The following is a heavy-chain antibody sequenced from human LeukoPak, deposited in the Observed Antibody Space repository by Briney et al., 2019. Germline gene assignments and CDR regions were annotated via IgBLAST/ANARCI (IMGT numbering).Heavy chain of an antibody. Sequence: SETLSLTCTVSGGSISSYYWSWIRQPPGKGLEWIGYIYYSGSTNYNPSLKSRVTISVDTSKNQFSLKLSSVTAADTAVYYCARVLLRSNYYMDVWGKGTTVTVSS. CDR3: ARVLLRSNYYMDV. CDR1: GGSISSYY. CDR2: IYYSGST. D-gene: IGHD4-17*01. V-gene: IGHV4-59*01. J-gene: IGHJ6*03.